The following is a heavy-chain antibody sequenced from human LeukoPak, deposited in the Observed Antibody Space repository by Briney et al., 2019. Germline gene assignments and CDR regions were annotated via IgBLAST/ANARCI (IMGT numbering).Heavy chain of an antibody. CDR1: GFTFTTYA. J-gene: IGHJ4*02. D-gene: IGHD3-10*01. Sequence: PGGSLRLSCAASGFTFTTYAMSWVRQAPGKGPEWVSIISEGGGSTYYADSVQGRFTISRNNSKNTLYLQMNSLRAEDTAVYYCAKRFGKNFDYWGQGTLVTVS. CDR2: ISEGGGST. V-gene: IGHV3-23*01. CDR3: AKRFGKNFDY.